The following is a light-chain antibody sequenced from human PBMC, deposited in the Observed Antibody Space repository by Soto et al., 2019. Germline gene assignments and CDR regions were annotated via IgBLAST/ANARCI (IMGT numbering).Light chain of an antibody. J-gene: IGLJ2*01. CDR3: QVWDSSSDHRVV. V-gene: IGLV3-21*02. Sequence: SYELTQAPSVSVAPGQTARITCGGNNIAIKSVHWYQQKPGQAPVLVVYDDGDRRSGIPERFSGSNSGNTATLTITRVEAGHEADYHCQVWDSSSDHRVVFGGGTKVTVL. CDR1: NIAIKS. CDR2: DDG.